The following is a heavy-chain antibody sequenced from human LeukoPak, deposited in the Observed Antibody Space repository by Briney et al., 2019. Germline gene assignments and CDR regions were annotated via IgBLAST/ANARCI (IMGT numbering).Heavy chain of an antibody. J-gene: IGHJ6*03. D-gene: IGHD6-19*01. V-gene: IGHV3-21*01. CDR2: ISSSSSYI. CDR3: ARGLTHPSSGWFYYYYMDV. CDR1: GFTFSSYS. Sequence: GGSLRLSCAASGFTFSSYSMNWVRQAPGKGLEWVSSISSSSSYIYYADSVKGRFTISRDNAKNSLYLQMNSLRAEDTAVYYCARGLTHPSSGWFYYYYMDVWGKGTTVTISS.